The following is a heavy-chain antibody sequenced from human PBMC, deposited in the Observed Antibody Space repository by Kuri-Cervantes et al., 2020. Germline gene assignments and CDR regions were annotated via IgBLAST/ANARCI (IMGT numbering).Heavy chain of an antibody. V-gene: IGHV3-30*02. Sequence: GGSLRLSCAASGFTFDDYAMHWVRQAPGKGLEWVAFLRYDGTNKYFADSVKGRFTLSRDNSKNTLYLQMSSLRSEDTAVYYCATESYDYGFLDYWGQGTLVTVSS. J-gene: IGHJ4*02. CDR1: GFTFDDYA. CDR3: ATESYDYGFLDY. CDR2: LRYDGTNK. D-gene: IGHD3-16*01.